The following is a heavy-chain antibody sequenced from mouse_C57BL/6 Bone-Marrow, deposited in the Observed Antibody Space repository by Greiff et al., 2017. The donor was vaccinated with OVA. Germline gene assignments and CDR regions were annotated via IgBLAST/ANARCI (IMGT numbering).Heavy chain of an antibody. CDR1: GYTFTSYW. Sequence: QVQLQQPGAELVRPGTSVKLSCKASGYTFTSYWMHWVKQRPGQGLEWIGVIDPSDSYTNYNQKFKGKATLTVDTSSSTAYMQLSSLTSEDSAVYYCARAGLRWDYWGQGTTLTVSS. D-gene: IGHD2-4*01. V-gene: IGHV1-59*01. CDR2: IDPSDSYT. J-gene: IGHJ2*01. CDR3: ARAGLRWDY.